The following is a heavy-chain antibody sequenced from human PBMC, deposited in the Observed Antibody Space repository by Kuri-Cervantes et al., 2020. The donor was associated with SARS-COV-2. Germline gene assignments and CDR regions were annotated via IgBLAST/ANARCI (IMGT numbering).Heavy chain of an antibody. CDR3: ARGDSRCRGSSCYNF. CDR2: ISAYNGNT. J-gene: IGHJ4*02. D-gene: IGHD2-2*02. Sequence: ASVKVSCKASGYTFTSYGISWVRQAPGQGLEWMGWISAYNGNTNYAQKFQGRVTFTRDTSTSTAYMELSSLRPGDTAVYYCARGDSRCRGSSCYNFWGQGTLVTVSS. CDR1: GYTFTSYG. V-gene: IGHV1-18*01.